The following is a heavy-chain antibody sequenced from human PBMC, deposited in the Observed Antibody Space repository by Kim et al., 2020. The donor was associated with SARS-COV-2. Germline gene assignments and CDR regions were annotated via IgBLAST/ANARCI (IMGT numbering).Heavy chain of an antibody. CDR3: ASRRYTGTYYYFDS. CDR1: GFTFSSYW. Sequence: GGSLRLSCAASGFTFSSYWMHWVRQAPGKGLVWVSRINSDGSTTNYADSVKGRFTISRDNAKNTLYLQMNSLSAEDTAVYYCASRRYTGTYYYFDSWGQGTLVVVSS. CDR2: INSDGSTT. J-gene: IGHJ4*02. D-gene: IGHD1-26*01. V-gene: IGHV3-74*01.